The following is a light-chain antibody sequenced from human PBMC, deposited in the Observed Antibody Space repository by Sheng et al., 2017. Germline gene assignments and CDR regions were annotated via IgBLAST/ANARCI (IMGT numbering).Light chain of an antibody. Sequence: VLTQPPSVSVAPGKTASITCGGNNIGSKTVSWYQQRPGQAPELVVYDDSDRPSGIPERFSGSNAGNTATLTISRVEAADEADYYCQVWDTGSDHVVFGGGTKLTVL. CDR2: DDS. J-gene: IGLJ2*01. V-gene: IGLV3-21*03. CDR1: NIGSKT. CDR3: QVWDTGSDHVV.